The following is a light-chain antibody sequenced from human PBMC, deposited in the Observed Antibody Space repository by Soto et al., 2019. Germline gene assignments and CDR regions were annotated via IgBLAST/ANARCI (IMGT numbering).Light chain of an antibody. CDR1: SSDVGAYNY. V-gene: IGLV2-14*01. J-gene: IGLJ1*01. Sequence: QSVLTQPASVSGSPGQSITISCAGTSSDVGAYNYVSWYQHQPGKAPKLIIYEVSNRPSGVSDRFSASKSGSTASLTISGLQAEDEADYYCCSYASSSSYVFGTGTKVTVL. CDR2: EVS. CDR3: CSYASSSSYV.